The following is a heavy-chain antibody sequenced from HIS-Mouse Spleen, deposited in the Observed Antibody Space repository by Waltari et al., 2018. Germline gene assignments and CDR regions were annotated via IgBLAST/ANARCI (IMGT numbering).Heavy chain of an antibody. CDR1: GYSFTSYW. D-gene: IGHD1-1*01. CDR3: ARQVANWNDGFDY. CDR2: IYPGDSAT. Sequence: EVQLVQSGAEVKKPGESLKISCKGSGYSFTSYWIGWVRQMPGKGLEWMGFIYPGDSATTYRPSFHRQVTISADKSISTAYLQWSSLKASDTAMYYCARQVANWNDGFDYWGQGTLVTVSS. J-gene: IGHJ4*02. V-gene: IGHV5-51*01.